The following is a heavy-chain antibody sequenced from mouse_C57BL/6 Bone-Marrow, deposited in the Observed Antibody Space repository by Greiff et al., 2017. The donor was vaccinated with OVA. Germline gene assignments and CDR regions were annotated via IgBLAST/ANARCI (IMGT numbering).Heavy chain of an antibody. CDR2: INPGSGGT. J-gene: IGHJ3*01. CDR3: ARSNYYGKGAWFAY. V-gene: IGHV1-54*01. Sequence: QVQLQQSGAELVRPGTSVKVSCKASGYAFTNYSIEWVKQRPGQGLEWIGVINPGSGGTNYNEQFKGKATLTADKSSSTAYMQLSSLTSEDSAVYFCARSNYYGKGAWFAYWGQGTLVTVSA. D-gene: IGHD2-1*01. CDR1: GYAFTNYS.